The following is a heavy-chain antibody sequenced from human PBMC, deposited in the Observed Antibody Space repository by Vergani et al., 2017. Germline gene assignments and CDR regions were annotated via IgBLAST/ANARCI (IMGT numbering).Heavy chain of an antibody. CDR2: VSGSSATP. J-gene: IGHJ4*02. D-gene: IGHD3-22*01. V-gene: IGHV3-23*01. CDR3: ARDSYDSIY. Sequence: EVQLLESGGGLVQPGGSLRLSCEASGFSFPGYAMSWVRQAPGKGLEWVSSVSGSSATPYYADSVKGRFIISRDNSKNTLHLQMNSLRADDTAIYYCARDSYDSIYWGQGTLVTVSS. CDR1: GFSFPGYA.